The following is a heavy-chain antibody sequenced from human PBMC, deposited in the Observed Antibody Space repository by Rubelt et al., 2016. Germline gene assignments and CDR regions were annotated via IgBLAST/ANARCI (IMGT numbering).Heavy chain of an antibody. Sequence: GLEWVAVISYDGSNKYYADSVKGRFTISRDNSKNTLYLQMNSLRAEDTAVYYCASSAARSDDAFDIWGQGTMVTVSS. J-gene: IGHJ3*02. CDR2: ISYDGSNK. V-gene: IGHV3-30*03. CDR3: ASSAARSDDAFDI. D-gene: IGHD6-6*01.